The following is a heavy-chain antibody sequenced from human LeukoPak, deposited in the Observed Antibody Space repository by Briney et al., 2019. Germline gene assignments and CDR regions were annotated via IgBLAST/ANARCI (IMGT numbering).Heavy chain of an antibody. J-gene: IGHJ4*02. CDR3: ARGGSGYSYGKIDY. CDR2: IRRDGSET. V-gene: IGHV3-7*01. D-gene: IGHD5-18*01. Sequence: GGSLTLSCAASGFTFSNYWMTWVRRAPGKGLEWVANIRRDGSETHYVDSVMGRFTISRDNAKNSLYLQMNSLRAEDTAVYYCARGGSGYSYGKIDYWGQGTLVTVSS. CDR1: GFTFSNYW.